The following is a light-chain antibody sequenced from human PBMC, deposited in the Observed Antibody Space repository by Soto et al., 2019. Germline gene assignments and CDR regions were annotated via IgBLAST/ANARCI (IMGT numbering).Light chain of an antibody. CDR1: QSCRNS. J-gene: IGKJ5*01. CDR2: AAS. CDR3: QQLNSYPIT. Sequence: LTQSPATLSLSPGERASLSCRASQSCRNSLAWYQQKAGKAPKLLIYAASTLQSGVPSRFSGSGSGTEFTLTISSLQPEDFATYYCQQLNSYPITFGQGTRLEIK. V-gene: IGKV1-9*01.